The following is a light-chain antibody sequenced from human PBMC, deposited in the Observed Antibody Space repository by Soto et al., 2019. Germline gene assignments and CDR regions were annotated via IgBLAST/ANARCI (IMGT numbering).Light chain of an antibody. CDR2: DAS. Sequence: DLQLTQSPSSLSVSVGDRVTITCQASQDISTFLNWYQQKPGKAPKLLIYDASNLESGVPSRFSGSRSGANFVLTITSLQPEDIATYYCQQYDDLPLAFAQGTRLEIK. CDR3: QQYDDLPLA. J-gene: IGKJ5*01. CDR1: QDISTF. V-gene: IGKV1-33*01.